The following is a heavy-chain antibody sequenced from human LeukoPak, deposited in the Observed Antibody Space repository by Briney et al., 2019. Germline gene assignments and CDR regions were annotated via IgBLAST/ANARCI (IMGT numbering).Heavy chain of an antibody. V-gene: IGHV3-21*01. D-gene: IGHD3-3*01. CDR2: ISSSSSFI. J-gene: IGHJ4*02. CDR3: AREAGSLDFWSGYIFDY. CDR1: GFTFSSYS. Sequence: GGSLRLSCAASGFTFSSYSINWVRQAPGKGLEWISSISSSSSFINYADSLKGRFTISRDNAKNTLYLQMNSLRAEDTAVYYCAREAGSLDFWSGYIFDYWGQGTLVTVSS.